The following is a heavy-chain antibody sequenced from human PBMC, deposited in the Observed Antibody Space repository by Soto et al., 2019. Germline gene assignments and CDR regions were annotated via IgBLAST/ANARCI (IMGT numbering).Heavy chain of an antibody. D-gene: IGHD3-22*01. Sequence: GGSLRLSCAASGFTFSSYAMTWVRQTPGKGLEWVSVLSGSGGSTHYADSVKGRSTISRDNSKNTLHLQVNSLRGEDTAVYYCAKEADISGYYPDYWGQGTQVTVSS. CDR2: LSGSGGST. CDR3: AKEADISGYYPDY. V-gene: IGHV3-23*01. J-gene: IGHJ4*02. CDR1: GFTFSSYA.